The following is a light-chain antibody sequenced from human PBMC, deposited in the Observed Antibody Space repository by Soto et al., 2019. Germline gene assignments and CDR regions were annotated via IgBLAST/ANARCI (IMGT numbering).Light chain of an antibody. V-gene: IGKV3-20*01. CDR3: QQYGSSRWT. J-gene: IGKJ1*01. CDR1: QSVSSY. Sequence: EIVLTQSPATLSLSPGERATLSCRASQSVSSYLAWYRQKPGQAPRLLIYDASNRATGIPDRFSGSGSGTDFTLTISRLEPEDFAVYYCQQYGSSRWTFGQGTKVDIK. CDR2: DAS.